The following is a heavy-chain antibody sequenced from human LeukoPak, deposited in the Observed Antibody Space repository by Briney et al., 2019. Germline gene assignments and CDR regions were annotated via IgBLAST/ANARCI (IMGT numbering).Heavy chain of an antibody. D-gene: IGHD5-18*01. CDR2: IYYSGST. CDR1: GGSISSYY. CDR3: ARGGYSYGEEFSFDH. V-gene: IGHV4-59*01. Sequence: SETLSLTFPVSGGSISSYYWSWIRQPPGKGLEWIGYIYYSGSTNYNPSLKSRVTISGDTSKNQFSLKLSSVTAADTAVYYCARGGYSYGEEFSFDHWGQGTLVTVSS. J-gene: IGHJ4*02.